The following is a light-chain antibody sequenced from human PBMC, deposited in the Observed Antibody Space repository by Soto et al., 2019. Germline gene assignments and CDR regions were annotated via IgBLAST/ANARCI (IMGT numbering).Light chain of an antibody. CDR2: WAS. CDR3: HQYYSTPHT. Sequence: EIVMTQSPDSLAVSLGESATIKCKSSQSVLYSSNNKNYLAWYQQKPGQPPKLLVYWASTRESGVPDRFSGSGSGTDFTLTISSLQAEDVAVYYCHQYYSTPHTFGQGTKLEIK. V-gene: IGKV4-1*01. CDR1: QSVLYSSNNKNY. J-gene: IGKJ2*01.